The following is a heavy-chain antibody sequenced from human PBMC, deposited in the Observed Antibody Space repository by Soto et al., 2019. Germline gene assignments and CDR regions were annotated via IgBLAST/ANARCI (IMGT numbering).Heavy chain of an antibody. CDR2: IYYSGST. J-gene: IGHJ4*02. D-gene: IGHD3-22*01. Sequence: PSETLSLTCTVSGGSISSYYWSWIRQPPGKGLEWIGYIYYSGSTNYNPSLKSRVTISVDTSKNQFSLKLSSVTAADTAVYYCARGLLFHYYDSSGYYFFDYWGQGTLVTVSS. V-gene: IGHV4-59*01. CDR1: GGSISSYY. CDR3: ARGLLFHYYDSSGYYFFDY.